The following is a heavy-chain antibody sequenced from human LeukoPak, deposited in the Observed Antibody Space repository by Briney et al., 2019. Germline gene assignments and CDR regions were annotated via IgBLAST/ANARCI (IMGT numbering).Heavy chain of an antibody. CDR1: GYNFPKSW. D-gene: IGHD3-9*01. J-gene: IGHJ4*02. Sequence: GESLKISCQASGYNFPKSWIGWVRQMPDKGPEWVAIIYPDDSRTNYSPSFQGHVTISVDRSINTAYLQWSSLRASDTAMYYCARPDYFASHDWGQGTLVTAST. CDR2: IYPDDSRT. CDR3: ARPDYFASHD. V-gene: IGHV5-51*01.